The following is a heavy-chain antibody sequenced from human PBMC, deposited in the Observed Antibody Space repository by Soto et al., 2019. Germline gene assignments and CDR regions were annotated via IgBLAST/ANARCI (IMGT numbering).Heavy chain of an antibody. CDR2: IYHSGST. CDR1: GGSISNSNYY. Sequence: SETLSLTCNVSGGSISNSNYYWGWIRQPPGKGLEWIGSIYHSGSTNYNPSLKSRVTISVDTSKNQFSLKLSSVTAADTAVYYCARVREPLTGGPWFDPWGQGTLVTVSS. J-gene: IGHJ5*02. CDR3: ARVREPLTGGPWFDP. V-gene: IGHV4-39*07. D-gene: IGHD1-26*01.